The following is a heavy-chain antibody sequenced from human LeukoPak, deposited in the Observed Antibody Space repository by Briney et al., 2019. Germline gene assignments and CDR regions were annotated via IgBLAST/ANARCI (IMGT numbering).Heavy chain of an antibody. Sequence: PGGSLRLSCADSGITFSGNWMSWVRQAPGKGLEWVAHIKPDGSKKYYVDSVRGRFTISRDNAENSLYLEMNSLRAEDTAVYYCARDRDWSFDYWGQGTLVTVSS. D-gene: IGHD3/OR15-3a*01. CDR3: ARDRDWSFDY. V-gene: IGHV3-7*05. CDR1: GITFSGNW. J-gene: IGHJ4*02. CDR2: IKPDGSKK.